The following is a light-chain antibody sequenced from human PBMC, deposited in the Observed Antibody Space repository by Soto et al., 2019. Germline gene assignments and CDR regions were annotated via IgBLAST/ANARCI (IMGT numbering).Light chain of an antibody. Sequence: EIVLTQSPATLSLSPGERATLSCRASQSVDSSYLAWYHQRPGQAPRLLIYGASNRATGIPVRFDGSGSGTDFNLTISRLEPEDSAAYYCQQYGASPLYSFGQGTKLEIK. CDR1: QSVDSSY. J-gene: IGKJ2*01. CDR2: GAS. CDR3: QQYGASPLYS. V-gene: IGKV3-20*01.